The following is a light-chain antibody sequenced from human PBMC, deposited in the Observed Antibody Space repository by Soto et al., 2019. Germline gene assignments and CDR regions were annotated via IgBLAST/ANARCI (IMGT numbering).Light chain of an antibody. CDR2: GAS. V-gene: IGKV3-15*01. J-gene: IGKJ4*01. CDR1: QTVSGN. Sequence: ETVMTQSPATLSVSPGERATLSCRATQTVSGNLAWYQQKPGQAPRLLIYGASTRATGIPARFSGSGSGTEFTLTISSLQSEDFAVYYCQQYNNWPLTFGGGTKVEIK. CDR3: QQYNNWPLT.